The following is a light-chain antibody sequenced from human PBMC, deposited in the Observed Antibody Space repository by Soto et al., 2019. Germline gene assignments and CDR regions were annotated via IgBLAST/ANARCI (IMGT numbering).Light chain of an antibody. CDR3: QQYGTSPLT. Sequence: EIVLTQSPGTLSLSPGDSATLSCRASQSVSRNYLAWYQQKPGQAPRLLTFDASSRATGIPDRFSGSGSETDFTLTISRLEAEDFAVYHCQQYGTSPLTFGGGTKLEIK. CDR2: DAS. J-gene: IGKJ4*01. V-gene: IGKV3-20*01. CDR1: QSVSRNY.